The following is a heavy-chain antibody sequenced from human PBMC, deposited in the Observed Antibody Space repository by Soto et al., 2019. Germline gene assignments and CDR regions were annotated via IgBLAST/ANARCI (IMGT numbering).Heavy chain of an antibody. CDR2: INPNSGGT. J-gene: IGHJ4*02. CDR1: GYTFTGYY. V-gene: IGHV1-2*04. Sequence: RASVKVSCKASGYTFTGYYMHWVRQAPGQGLEWMGWINPNSGGTNYAQKFQGWVTMTRDTSISTAYMELSRLRSDDTAVYYCARASPYYYDSSGYSRYFDYWGQGTLVTVSS. D-gene: IGHD3-22*01. CDR3: ARASPYYYDSSGYSRYFDY.